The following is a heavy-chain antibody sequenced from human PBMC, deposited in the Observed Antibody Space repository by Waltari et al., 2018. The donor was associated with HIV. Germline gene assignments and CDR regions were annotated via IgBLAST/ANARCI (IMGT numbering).Heavy chain of an antibody. CDR1: GASISDFY. CDR3: SRGLRATTGGF. D-gene: IGHD2-21*02. J-gene: IGHJ4*02. Sequence: QVQLQESGPGLVKPSETLSLTCSVSGASISDFYWSWVREAPGKGLEWIGYINYSGGTKYNPSLESRVTITLDTPRNQFSLKLNSVTPEDTAIYYCSRGLRATTGGFWGQGTLVTVSS. CDR2: INYSGGT. V-gene: IGHV4-59*01.